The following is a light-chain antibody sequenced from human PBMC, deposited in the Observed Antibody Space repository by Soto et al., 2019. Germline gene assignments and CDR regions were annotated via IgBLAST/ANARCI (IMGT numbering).Light chain of an antibody. V-gene: IGLV1-40*01. Sequence: HSVLTQPPSVSGAPGQRVTVSCTGSSSNIGAGYDVHWYQQLPGTAPKLLIYGNNNRPSGVPDRFSGSKSGTSASLAITGLQAEDEADYYCLSYDGSLSAKVFGGGTKLTVL. CDR1: SSNIGAGYD. CDR2: GNN. CDR3: LSYDGSLSAKV. J-gene: IGLJ2*01.